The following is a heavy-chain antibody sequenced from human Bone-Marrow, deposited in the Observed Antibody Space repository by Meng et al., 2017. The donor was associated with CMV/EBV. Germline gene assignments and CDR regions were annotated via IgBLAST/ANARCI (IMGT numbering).Heavy chain of an antibody. Sequence: ASVKVSCKASGYTFTSYDINWVRQATGQGLEWMGWMNPNSGNTGYAQKFQGRVTMTRNTSISTAYMELSSLRSEDTAVYYCARVGQNSITIFGVVISYYSDYWGQGTLVTVSS. CDR1: GYTFTSYD. J-gene: IGHJ4*02. CDR3: ARVGQNSITIFGVVISYYSDY. D-gene: IGHD3-3*01. CDR2: MNPNSGNT. V-gene: IGHV1-8*01.